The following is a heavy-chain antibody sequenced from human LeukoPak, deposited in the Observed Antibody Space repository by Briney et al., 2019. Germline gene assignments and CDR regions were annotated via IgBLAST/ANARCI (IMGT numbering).Heavy chain of an antibody. CDR1: GFSLRTSGMR. D-gene: IGHD1-26*01. Sequence: ESGPTLVNPTQPLTLTCTFSGFSLRTSGMRVSWIRQPPGKALEWLARIDWDDDKFYSTSLKTRLTISKDTSKNQVVLTMTNMDPVDTATYYCARLNSGTYLDYWGQGTLVTVSS. J-gene: IGHJ4*02. CDR3: ARLNSGTYLDY. CDR2: IDWDDDK. V-gene: IGHV2-70*04.